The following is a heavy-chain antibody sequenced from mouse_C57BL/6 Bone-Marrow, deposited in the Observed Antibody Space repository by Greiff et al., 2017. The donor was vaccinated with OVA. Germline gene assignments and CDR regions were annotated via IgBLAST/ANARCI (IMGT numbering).Heavy chain of an antibody. CDR1: GYTFTSYW. CDR3: AIGGNYYGSSYGY. CDR2: IHPSDSDT. D-gene: IGHD1-1*01. J-gene: IGHJ2*01. Sequence: QVQLKQPGAELVKPGASVKVSCKASGYTFTSYWMHWVKQRPGQGLEWIGRIHPSDSDTNYNQKFKGKATLTVDKSSSTAYMQLSSLTSEESAVYDCAIGGNYYGSSYGYWGQGTTLTVSS. V-gene: IGHV1-74*01.